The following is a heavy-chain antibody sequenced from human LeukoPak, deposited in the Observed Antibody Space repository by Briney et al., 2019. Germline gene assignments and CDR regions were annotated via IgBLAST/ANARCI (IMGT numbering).Heavy chain of an antibody. J-gene: IGHJ4*02. CDR2: IIPIFGTA. CDR3: ARDRIGIYYFDY. CDR1: GYSFTSYA. Sequence: SVKVSCKASGYSFTSYAISWVRQAPGQGLEWMGGIIPIFGTANYAQKFQGRVTITADESTSTAYMELSSLRSEDTAVYYCARDRIGIYYFDYWGQGTLVTVSS. D-gene: IGHD5-12*01. V-gene: IGHV1-69*13.